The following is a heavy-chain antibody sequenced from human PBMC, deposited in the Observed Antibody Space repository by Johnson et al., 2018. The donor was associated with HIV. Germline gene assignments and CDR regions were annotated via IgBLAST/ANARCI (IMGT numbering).Heavy chain of an antibody. CDR3: AKGGYNWKFDGFCI. D-gene: IGHD1-20*01. V-gene: IGHV3-30*18. J-gene: IGHJ3*02. CDR2: ISYDGSDK. CDR1: GFTFSSYG. Sequence: QVQLVESGGGVVQPGRSLRLSCAASGFTFSSYGMHWARQAPGKGLECVATISYDGSDKYFADSVKGRFTIFRANSKNTLYLQLNSLRAEDTAVDYCAKGGYNWKFDGFCIWGQGTMVTVSS.